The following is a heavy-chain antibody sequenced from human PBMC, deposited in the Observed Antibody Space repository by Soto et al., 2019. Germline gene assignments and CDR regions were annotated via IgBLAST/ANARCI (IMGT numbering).Heavy chain of an antibody. CDR2: IIPIFGTA. J-gene: IGHJ4*02. CDR1: GGTFSSYA. Sequence: QVQLVQSGAEVKKPGSSVKVSCKASGGTFSSYAISWVRQAPGQGLEWMGGIIPIFGTANYAQKFQGRVTISADESTSTAYMELSSLRSEDTAVYYCARVPIVGAAEGVYYFDYWGQGTLVTVSS. CDR3: ARVPIVGAAEGVYYFDY. D-gene: IGHD1-26*01. V-gene: IGHV1-69*12.